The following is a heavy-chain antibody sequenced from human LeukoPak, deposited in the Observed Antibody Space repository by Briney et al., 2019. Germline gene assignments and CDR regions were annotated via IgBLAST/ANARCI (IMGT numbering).Heavy chain of an antibody. CDR1: GFTFDDYG. J-gene: IGHJ4*02. Sequence: GGSLRLSCAASGFTFDDYGMSWVRQGPGKGLEWVSGINWNSGSRGYADSVKGRFTIPRDNAKNSLYLRMNSLRAEDTALYYCARGIDSGYDYFDSWGQGTLVTVSS. CDR3: ARGIDSGYDYFDS. CDR2: INWNSGSR. V-gene: IGHV3-20*04. D-gene: IGHD5-12*01.